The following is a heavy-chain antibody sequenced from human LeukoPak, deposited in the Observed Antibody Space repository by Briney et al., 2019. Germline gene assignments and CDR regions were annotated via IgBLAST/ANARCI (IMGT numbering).Heavy chain of an antibody. CDR1: GYSISSGYY. Sequence: SETLSLTCTVSGYSISSGYYWGWIRQPPGKGLEWIGSIYHSGSTYYNPSLKSRVTISVDTSKNQFSLKLSSVTAADTAVYYCARIVGANSYPDYWGQGTLVTVSS. D-gene: IGHD1-26*01. CDR3: ARIVGANSYPDY. J-gene: IGHJ4*02. CDR2: IYHSGST. V-gene: IGHV4-38-2*02.